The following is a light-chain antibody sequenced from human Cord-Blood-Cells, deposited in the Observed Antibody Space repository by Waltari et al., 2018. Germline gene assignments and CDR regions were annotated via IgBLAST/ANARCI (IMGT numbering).Light chain of an antibody. CDR2: GAS. V-gene: IGKV3-15*01. CDR1: QSVSSN. CDR3: QQRSNWPPLT. J-gene: IGKJ4*01. Sequence: EIVMTQSPATLSASPGERATLSCRASQSVSSNLAWYQQKPGQAPRLLIYGASTRATGIPARFSGSGSGTEFTLTISSLEPEDFAVYYCQQRSNWPPLTFGGGIKVEIK.